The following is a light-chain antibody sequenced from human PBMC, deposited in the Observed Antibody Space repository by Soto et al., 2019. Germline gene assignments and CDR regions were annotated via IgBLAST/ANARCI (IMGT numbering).Light chain of an antibody. CDR2: EVT. CDR1: SSDVGAYNY. V-gene: IGLV2-8*01. CDR3: SSCASSNTGV. J-gene: IGLJ3*02. Sequence: QSALTQPPSASGSPGQSVTLSCTGTSSDVGAYNYVSWYQQHAGKAPKLVIYEVTKRPSGVPDRFSGSKSANTASLTVSGLQSEDEADYYGSSCASSNTGVFGGGTKLTV.